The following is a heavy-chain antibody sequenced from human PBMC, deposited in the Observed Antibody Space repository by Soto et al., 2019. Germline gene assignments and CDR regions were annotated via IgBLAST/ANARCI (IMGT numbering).Heavy chain of an antibody. CDR2: MSAFNGNT. D-gene: IGHD1-26*01. V-gene: IGHV1-18*01. CDR1: GYTFTSYG. CDR3: VRGAGWWELLPFDY. Sequence: QVQLVQSGAEVKKPGASVKVSCKASGYTFTSYGISWVRQAPGQGLEWMGWMSAFNGNTNHAQKLQGRVTKTTDTSTSTAYMELRSLRSDDTAVYYCVRGAGWWELLPFDYWGRRTLVTVCS. J-gene: IGHJ4*02.